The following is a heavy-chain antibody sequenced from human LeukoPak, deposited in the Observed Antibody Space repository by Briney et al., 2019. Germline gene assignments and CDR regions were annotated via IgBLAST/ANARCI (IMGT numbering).Heavy chain of an antibody. CDR3: ARDRGNAWYYSDY. CDR1: GFTFRSYW. Sequence: GGSLRLSCAASGFTFRSYWMSWVRQAPGKRLEWVANINQDGSEGYYVDSVKGRFAISRDNAKNSLYLQMNSLRAEDTAIYYCARDRGNAWYYSDYWGQGTLVTVSS. J-gene: IGHJ4*02. CDR2: INQDGSEG. V-gene: IGHV3-7*03. D-gene: IGHD6-19*01.